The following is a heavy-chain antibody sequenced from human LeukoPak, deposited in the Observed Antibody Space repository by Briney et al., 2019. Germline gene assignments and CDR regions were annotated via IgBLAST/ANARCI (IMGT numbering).Heavy chain of an antibody. CDR1: GGSITTYY. CDR3: ARGRVPYYFDY. V-gene: IGHV4-34*01. CDR2: INHSGST. Sequence: SETLSLTCTVSGGSITTYYWSWIRQPPGKGLEWIGEINHSGSTNYNPSLKSRVTISVDTSKNQFSLKPSSVTAADTAVHYCARGRVPYYFDYWGQGTLVTVSS. J-gene: IGHJ4*02.